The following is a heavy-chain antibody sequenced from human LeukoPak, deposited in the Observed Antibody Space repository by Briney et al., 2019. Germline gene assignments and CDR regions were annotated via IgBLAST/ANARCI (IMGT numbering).Heavy chain of an antibody. Sequence: ASVKVSCKASGYTLTGYYMHWVRQAPGQGLEWMGWINPNNGGTNYAQKFQGRVNMTRDTSISTAYMELSSLRSDDTAVYYCARKQSDAFDIWGQGTMVTVSS. J-gene: IGHJ3*02. D-gene: IGHD1/OR15-1a*01. V-gene: IGHV1-2*02. CDR2: INPNNGGT. CDR3: ARKQSDAFDI. CDR1: GYTLTGYY.